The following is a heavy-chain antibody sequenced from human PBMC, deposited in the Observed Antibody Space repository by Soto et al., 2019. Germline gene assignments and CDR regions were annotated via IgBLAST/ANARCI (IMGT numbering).Heavy chain of an antibody. CDR1: GFTFTSNP. V-gene: IGHV3-30-3*01. CDR2: VSYDGSNK. D-gene: IGHD6-13*01. CDR3: ARDTNPAAAAYYYHYGMDV. Sequence: QVQLVESGGGVVQPGRSLRPSCAASGFTFTSNPMHWVRQAPGKGLEWVAVVSYDGSNKYYADSVKGRFTISRDNSKNTLSLQMNSLRAEDTAVYYCARDTNPAAAAYYYHYGMDVWGQGTTVTVSS. J-gene: IGHJ6*02.